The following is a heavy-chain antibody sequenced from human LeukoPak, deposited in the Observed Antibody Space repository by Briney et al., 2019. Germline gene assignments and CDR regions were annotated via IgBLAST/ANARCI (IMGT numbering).Heavy chain of an antibody. J-gene: IGHJ2*01. CDR3: ARDGSGANWYFDL. Sequence: GGSLRLSCEASGFIFSSYSMNWVRQAPGKGLEWVSSITSSSSYGNYADSVKGRFTISRDNAKNSLYLQMNSLRDEDMAVYYCARDGSGANWYFDLWGRGTLVTVSS. D-gene: IGHD3-10*01. CDR2: ITSSSSYG. V-gene: IGHV3-21*01. CDR1: GFIFSSYS.